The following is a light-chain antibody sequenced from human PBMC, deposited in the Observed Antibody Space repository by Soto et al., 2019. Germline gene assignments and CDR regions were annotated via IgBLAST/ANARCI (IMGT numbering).Light chain of an antibody. CDR2: SNY. CDR3: AAWDDRLNGYV. V-gene: IGLV1-44*01. CDR1: TSNIGTNI. Sequence: QPVLTQPPSVSGTPGQRVTISCSGSTSNIGTNIVNWYQQLPGTAPKLLIHSNYQRPSGVPDRFSGSKSGTSASLAISGLQSEDEADYHCAAWDDRLNGYVFGTGTKVTVL. J-gene: IGLJ1*01.